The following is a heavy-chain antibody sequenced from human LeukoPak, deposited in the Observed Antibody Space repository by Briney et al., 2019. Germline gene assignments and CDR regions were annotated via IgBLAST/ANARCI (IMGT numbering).Heavy chain of an antibody. CDR3: ARGGAGEGYCSSSSCYGHDY. J-gene: IGHJ4*02. CDR1: GYTFTGYY. Sequence: GASVKVSCKASGYTFTGYYMHWVRQAPGQGLEWMGWINPNSGGTNYAQKFQGRVTMTRDTSISAAYMELSRLRSDDTAVYYCARGGAGEGYCSSSSCYGHDYWGQGTLVTVPS. V-gene: IGHV1-2*02. CDR2: INPNSGGT. D-gene: IGHD2-15*01.